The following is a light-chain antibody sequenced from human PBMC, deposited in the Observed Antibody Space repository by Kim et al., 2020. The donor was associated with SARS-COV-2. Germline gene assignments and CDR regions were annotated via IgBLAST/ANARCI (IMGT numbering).Light chain of an antibody. J-gene: IGKJ1*01. Sequence: GDIVTITCRASQSINTRLAWYQQKPGKAPELLIYDASSLRSEVPSRFSGSGSETEFALTISGLQPDDFATYYCQQYETYSTFGQGTKVDIK. V-gene: IGKV1-5*01. CDR1: QSINTR. CDR2: DAS. CDR3: QQYETYST.